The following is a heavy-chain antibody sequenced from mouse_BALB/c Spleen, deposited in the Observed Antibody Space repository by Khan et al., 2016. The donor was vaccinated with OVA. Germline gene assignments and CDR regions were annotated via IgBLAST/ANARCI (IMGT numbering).Heavy chain of an antibody. CDR3: ARIFKGTTDYAMDY. V-gene: IGHV2-2*02. CDR2: IWSGGST. J-gene: IGHJ4*01. D-gene: IGHD2-14*01. CDR1: GFSLTNYG. Sequence: VQLKQSGPGLVQPSQSLSITCTVSGFSLTNYGVHWVRQSPGKGLEWLGVIWSGGSTDYNAAFISRLSISKDNSKSQVFFKMNSLQANDTAIYYCARIFKGTTDYAMDYWGQGTSVTVSS.